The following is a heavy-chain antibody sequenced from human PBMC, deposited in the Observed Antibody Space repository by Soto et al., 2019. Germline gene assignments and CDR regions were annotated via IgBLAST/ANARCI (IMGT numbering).Heavy chain of an antibody. V-gene: IGHV3-30*18. Sequence: GGSLRLSCAASGFTFSSYGMHWVRQAPGKGLEWVAVISYDGSNKYYADSVKGRFTISRDNSKNTLYLQMNSLRAEDTAVYYCAKDRGDIVVVVAAAAGDGMDVWGQGTTVTVSS. CDR2: ISYDGSNK. CDR3: AKDRGDIVVVVAAAAGDGMDV. D-gene: IGHD2-15*01. J-gene: IGHJ6*02. CDR1: GFTFSSYG.